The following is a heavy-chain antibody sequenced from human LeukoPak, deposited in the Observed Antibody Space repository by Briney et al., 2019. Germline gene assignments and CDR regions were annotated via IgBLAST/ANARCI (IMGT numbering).Heavy chain of an antibody. CDR1: GFTFSSYS. CDR2: ISSSSSYI. Sequence: PGGSLRLSCAASGFTFSSYSMNWVRQAPGKGLEWVSSISSSSSYIYYADSVKGRFTISRDNAKNSLYLQMNSLRAEGTAVYYSARDPYYYGSGSYGEHSDYWGQGTLVTVSS. D-gene: IGHD3-10*01. V-gene: IGHV3-21*01. CDR3: ARDPYYYGSGSYGEHSDY. J-gene: IGHJ4*02.